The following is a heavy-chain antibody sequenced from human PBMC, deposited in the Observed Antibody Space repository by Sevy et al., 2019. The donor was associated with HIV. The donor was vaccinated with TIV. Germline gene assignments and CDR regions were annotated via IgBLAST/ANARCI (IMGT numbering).Heavy chain of an antibody. CDR1: GGTFSSYA. CDR3: ARDPTSSGYDFWSGYPYYYYGMDV. V-gene: IGHV1-69*04. Sequence: ASVKVSCKASGGTFSSYAISWVRQAPGQGLEWMGRIIPILGIANYAQKFQGRVTITADKSTSTAYMELSSLRSEDTAVYYCARDPTSSGYDFWSGYPYYYYGMDVWGQGTTVTVSS. CDR2: IIPILGIA. D-gene: IGHD3-3*01. J-gene: IGHJ6*02.